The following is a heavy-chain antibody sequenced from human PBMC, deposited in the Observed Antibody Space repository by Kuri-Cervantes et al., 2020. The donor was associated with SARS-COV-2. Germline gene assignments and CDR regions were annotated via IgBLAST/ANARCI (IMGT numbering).Heavy chain of an antibody. CDR2: IYYSGST. V-gene: IGHV4-31*03. CDR1: GGSISSGGYY. Sequence: SETLSLTCTVSGGSISSGGYYWSWIRQHPGKGLEWIGYIYYSGSTYYNPSLRSRVTISIDTSKSQFSLTLSSVATADTAVYFCAGSPVPRDDFDYWGQGSLVTVSS. J-gene: IGHJ4*02. D-gene: IGHD4-17*01. CDR3: AGSPVPRDDFDY.